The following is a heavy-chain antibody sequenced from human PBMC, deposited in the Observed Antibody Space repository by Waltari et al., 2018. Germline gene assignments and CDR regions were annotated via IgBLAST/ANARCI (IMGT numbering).Heavy chain of an antibody. D-gene: IGHD3-10*01. CDR2: IIPIFGTA. V-gene: IGHV1-69*05. Sequence: QVQLVQSGAEVKRPGSSVNVSCMGSGGFLTNYACSWVRQAPGQGLEWMGGIIPIFGTANSAQKFQGRLTITSDESTSTAYMELSSLRPEDTAVYFCARDLGAMKVTSALEIWGQGTRVTVSS. CDR3: ARDLGAMKVTSALEI. CDR1: GGFLTNYA. J-gene: IGHJ3*02.